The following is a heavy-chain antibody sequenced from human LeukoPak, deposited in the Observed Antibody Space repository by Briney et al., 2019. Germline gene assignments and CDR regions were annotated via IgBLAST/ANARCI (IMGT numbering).Heavy chain of an antibody. CDR2: ISYSGST. CDR3: ARGGSHEPHDY. D-gene: IGHD1-14*01. Sequence: SETLSLTCTVCGGSISGYFWSWIRQPPGKGLEWIGYISYSGSTNYNPSLKSRITISVDTSKNQFSLKLSSVTAADTAVYYCARGGSHEPHDYWGQGTLVIVSS. J-gene: IGHJ4*02. V-gene: IGHV4-59*08. CDR1: GGSISGYF.